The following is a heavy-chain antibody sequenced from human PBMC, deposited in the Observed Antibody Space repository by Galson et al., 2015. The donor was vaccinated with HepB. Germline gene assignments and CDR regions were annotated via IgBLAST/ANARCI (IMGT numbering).Heavy chain of an antibody. J-gene: IGHJ6*03. CDR3: ARAQPYCSGGSCYFQNNYDYYYYMDV. D-gene: IGHD2-15*01. V-gene: IGHV3-21*01. CDR1: GFTFSSYS. Sequence: SLRLSCAASGFTFSSYSMNWVRQAPGKGLEWVSSISSSSSYIYYADSVKGRFTISRDNAKNSLYLQMNSLRAEDTAVYYCARAQPYCSGGSCYFQNNYDYYYYMDVWGKGTTVTVSS. CDR2: ISSSSSYI.